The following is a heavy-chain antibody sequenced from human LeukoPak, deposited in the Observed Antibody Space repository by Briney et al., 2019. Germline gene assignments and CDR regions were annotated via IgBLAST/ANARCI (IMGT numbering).Heavy chain of an antibody. CDR2: IYHSGST. V-gene: IGHV4-4*02. Sequence: PGGSLRLSCAASGFTFSSYGMSWVRQPPGKGLEWIGEIYHSGSTNYNPSLKSRVTISIDTSKNQFSLKLSSVTAADTAVYYCARATAGTTLFEGIDYWGQGTLVTVSS. CDR1: GFTFSSYGM. D-gene: IGHD1-1*01. CDR3: ARATAGTTLFEGIDY. J-gene: IGHJ4*02.